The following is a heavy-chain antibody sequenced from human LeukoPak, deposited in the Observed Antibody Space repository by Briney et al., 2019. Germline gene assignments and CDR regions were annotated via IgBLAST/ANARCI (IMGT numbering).Heavy chain of an antibody. CDR2: ISWNSGSI. V-gene: IGHV3-9*01. D-gene: IGHD3-3*01. CDR1: GFTFDDYA. CDR3: AKDSFGALDY. J-gene: IGHJ4*02. Sequence: PGGSLRLSCAAFGFTFDDYAMHWVRQAPGKGLEWVSGISWNSGSIGYADSVKGRFTISRDNAKNSLYLQMNSLRAEDTALYYCAKDSFGALDYWGQGTLVTVSS.